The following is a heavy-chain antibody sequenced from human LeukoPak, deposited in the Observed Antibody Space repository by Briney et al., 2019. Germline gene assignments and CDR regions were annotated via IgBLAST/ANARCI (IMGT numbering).Heavy chain of an antibody. CDR3: TTEPGSNYYFDY. CDR2: IKSKTDGGTT. J-gene: IGHJ4*02. V-gene: IGHV3-15*01. D-gene: IGHD1-20*01. CDR1: GFTFSNAW. Sequence: GGSLRLSCAASGFTFSNAWMSWVRQAPGKGLEWVGRIKSKTDGGTTDYAAPVKGRFTISRDDSKNTLYLQMNSLKTEDTAVYYRTTEPGSNYYFDYWGQGTLVTVSS.